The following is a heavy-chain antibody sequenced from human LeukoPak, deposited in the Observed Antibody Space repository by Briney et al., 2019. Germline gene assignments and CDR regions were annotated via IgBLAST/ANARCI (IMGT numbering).Heavy chain of an antibody. J-gene: IGHJ4*02. CDR2: ISSSSSYI. Sequence: GGSLRLSCAASGFTFSSYSMNWVRQAPGKGLEWVSSISSSSSYIYYADSVKGRFTISRDNAKNSPYLQMNSLRAEDTAVYYCARDSSRYCSSTSCYTDWGQGTLVTVSS. CDR1: GFTFSSYS. D-gene: IGHD2-2*02. V-gene: IGHV3-21*01. CDR3: ARDSSRYCSSTSCYTD.